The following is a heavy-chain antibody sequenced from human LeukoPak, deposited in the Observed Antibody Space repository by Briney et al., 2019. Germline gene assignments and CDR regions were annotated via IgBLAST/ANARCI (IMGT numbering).Heavy chain of an antibody. CDR3: ARQYSSSWYSDY. V-gene: IGHV4-4*09. CDR1: GGSISSYY. D-gene: IGHD6-13*01. Sequence: SETLSLTCTVPGGSISSYYWSWIRQPPGKGLEWIGYIYTSGSTNYNPSLKSRVTISVDTSKNQFSLKLSSVTAADTAVYYCARQYSSSWYSDYWGQGTLVTVSS. J-gene: IGHJ4*02. CDR2: IYTSGST.